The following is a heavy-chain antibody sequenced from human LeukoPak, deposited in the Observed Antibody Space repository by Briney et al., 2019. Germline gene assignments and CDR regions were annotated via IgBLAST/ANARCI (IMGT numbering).Heavy chain of an antibody. CDR2: ISSSGSTI. V-gene: IGHV3-48*04. CDR1: GFTFSSNW. CDR3: ARDGKGRNRIGYYFDY. J-gene: IGHJ4*02. Sequence: GGSLRLSCAASGFTFSSNWMHWVRQAPGKGLEWVSYISSSGSTIYYAASVKGRFTISRDNAKNSLYLQMNSLRAEDTAVYYCARDGKGRNRIGYYFDYWGQGTLVTVSS. D-gene: IGHD3-10*01.